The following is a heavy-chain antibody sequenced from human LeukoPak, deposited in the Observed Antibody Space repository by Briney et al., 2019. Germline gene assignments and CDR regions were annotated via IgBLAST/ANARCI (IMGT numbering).Heavy chain of an antibody. J-gene: IGHJ6*03. CDR1: GYTFTSYD. D-gene: IGHD3-10*01. V-gene: IGHV1-8*01. CDR2: MNPSSGNT. Sequence: GASVKVSCKASGYTFTSYDINWVRQATGQGLEWMGWMNPSSGNTGYARKFQGRVTMTRNTSISTAYMELSSLRSEDTAVYYCAREDYYGSGRNMDVWGKGTTVTISS. CDR3: AREDYYGSGRNMDV.